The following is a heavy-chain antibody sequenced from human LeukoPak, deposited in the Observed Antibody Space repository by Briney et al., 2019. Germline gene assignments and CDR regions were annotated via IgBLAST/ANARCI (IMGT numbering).Heavy chain of an antibody. CDR1: GFTVSSYY. CDR3: ARSYSNHLFGMDV. J-gene: IGHJ6*02. D-gene: IGHD4-11*01. V-gene: IGHV3-66*01. CDR2: IYSGGST. Sequence: WGSLRLSCAASGFTVSSYYMTWVRQAPGKGLEWVSVIYSGGSTYYADSVKGRVAISRDNSKNTVFLQMNSVRAEDTAVYYCARSYSNHLFGMDVWGQGTTFTVSS.